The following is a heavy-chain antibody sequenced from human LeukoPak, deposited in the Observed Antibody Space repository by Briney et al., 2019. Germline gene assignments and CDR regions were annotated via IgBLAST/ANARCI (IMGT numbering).Heavy chain of an antibody. CDR3: ARDRYLDIDY. J-gene: IGHJ4*02. V-gene: IGHV3-48*01. CDR2: ISGMSSTI. D-gene: IGHD2-2*03. CDR1: GFEFSDYS. Sequence: GGSLRLSCAASGFEFSDYSMNWVRQAPGKGLEWLSYISGMSSTINYGDSVKGRFTVSRENDKNLLYLQMNSLRVDDTAVYYCARDRYLDIDYWGQGTLVTVSS.